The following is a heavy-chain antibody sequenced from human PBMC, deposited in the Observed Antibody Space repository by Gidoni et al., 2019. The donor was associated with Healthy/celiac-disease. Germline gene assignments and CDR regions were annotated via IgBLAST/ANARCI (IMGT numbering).Heavy chain of an antibody. CDR3: AKDLLEYSSSSFYYGMDV. Sequence: QVQPVVSVGGVVQPGRSLRPSCAASGFTFRSHLLHWVRQAPGKGLEWVAVISYDGCNKYYADSVKGRFTISRDHSKNTLYQQMNSLRAENTAVYYCAKDLLEYSSSSFYYGMDVWGQGTTVTVSS. J-gene: IGHJ6*02. V-gene: IGHV3-30*18. CDR2: ISYDGCNK. CDR1: GFTFRSHL. D-gene: IGHD6-6*01.